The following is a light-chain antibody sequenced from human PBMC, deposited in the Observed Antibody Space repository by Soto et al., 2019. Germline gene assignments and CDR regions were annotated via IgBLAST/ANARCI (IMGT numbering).Light chain of an antibody. CDR1: QSVSSAY. CDR3: LYYGGSPYT. V-gene: IGKV3-20*01. Sequence: EIVLTQSPGTLSLSPGERATLSCRASQSVSSAYLAWFHQKPGQAPRLLIYGSSRGATGIPDRFSGSGSGTDFTLTVSRLEPGDFAVYYCLYYGGSPYTFGQGTRLEIK. CDR2: GSS. J-gene: IGKJ2*01.